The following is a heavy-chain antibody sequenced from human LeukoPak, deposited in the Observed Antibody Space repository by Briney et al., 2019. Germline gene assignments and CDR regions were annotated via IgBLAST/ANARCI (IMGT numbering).Heavy chain of an antibody. Sequence: GESLRLSCAASGLTLSFYYISWIRQAPGKGLEWVSSISSSSSYTNYADSVKGRFTVSRDNAKNSLYLQMNSLRAEDTAVYYCPITPGTSSWYRTLDGGYYFDYWGQGTLVTVSS. CDR3: PITPGTSSWYRTLDGGYYFDY. D-gene: IGHD6-13*01. J-gene: IGHJ4*02. CDR1: GLTLSFYY. CDR2: ISSSSSYT. V-gene: IGHV3-11*06.